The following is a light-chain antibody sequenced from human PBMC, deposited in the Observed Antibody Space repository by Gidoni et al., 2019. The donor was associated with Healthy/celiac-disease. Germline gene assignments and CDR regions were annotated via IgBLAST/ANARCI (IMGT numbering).Light chain of an antibody. CDR3: QQGYRTPRT. CDR2: AAS. CDR1: QSINSY. V-gene: IGKV1-39*01. J-gene: IGKJ1*01. Sequence: DIQMTQSPSSLSASVGDRVTITCRASQSINSYLNWYQQKPGKAPKLLIYAASNLQSGVPARFSGSGSGTDFTLTISSLQPEDFATYYCQQGYRTPRTFGQGTKVEIK.